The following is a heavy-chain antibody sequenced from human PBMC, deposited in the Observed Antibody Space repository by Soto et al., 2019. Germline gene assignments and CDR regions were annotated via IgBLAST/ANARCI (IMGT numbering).Heavy chain of an antibody. Sequence: QVQLVQSGAEVKKPGASVKVSCKASGSTFTNYAMHWVRQAPGQRLASMGWINAGNGDTKYSTQFQGRVIITRDTSASMAYVEESSLRTEDTAVYYCARETGRLWFDPWGPGTMVSVSS. CDR3: ARETGRLWFDP. CDR2: INAGNGDT. CDR1: GSTFTNYA. V-gene: IGHV1-3*01. J-gene: IGHJ5*02.